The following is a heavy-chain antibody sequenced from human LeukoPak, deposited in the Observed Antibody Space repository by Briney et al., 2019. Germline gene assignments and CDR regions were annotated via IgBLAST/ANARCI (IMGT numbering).Heavy chain of an antibody. CDR2: INHSGST. J-gene: IGHJ5*02. CDR1: GGSISSGDYY. V-gene: IGHV4-39*07. Sequence: KPSETLSLTCTVSGGSISSGDYYWAWIRQPPGKGLEWIGEINHSGSTNYNPSLKSRVTISVDTSKNQFSLKLSSVTAADTAVYYCARNPLAVAVWFDPWGQGTLVTVSS. CDR3: ARNPLAVAVWFDP. D-gene: IGHD6-19*01.